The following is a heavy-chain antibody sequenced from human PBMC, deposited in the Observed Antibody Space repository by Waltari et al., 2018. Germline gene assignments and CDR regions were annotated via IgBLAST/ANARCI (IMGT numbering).Heavy chain of an antibody. V-gene: IGHV4-34*02. D-gene: IGHD1-26*01. CDR3: ARNWELRGGMDV. Sequence: QVQLRQWGAGLLKPSETLSLTCAVYGGSFSGYHWSWIRQPPGKGLEWIGEINHSGNTNQNPSLKSRVTISVDTSKNQCSRKLTSVTAADTAVYYCARNWELRGGMDVWGKGTTVTVSS. J-gene: IGHJ6*03. CDR1: GGSFSGYH. CDR2: INHSGNT.